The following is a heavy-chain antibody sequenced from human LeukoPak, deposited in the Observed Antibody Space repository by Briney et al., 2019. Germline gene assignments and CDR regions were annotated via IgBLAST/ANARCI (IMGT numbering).Heavy chain of an antibody. CDR1: GFSFSGHR. CDR2: MKQDGSEK. V-gene: IGHV3-7*01. CDR3: ARVSYGSTGYFFDY. Sequence: GGSLRLSCVGSGFSFSGHRMTWVRQAPGKGLEWVSNMKQDGSEKYYVDSVKGRFTISRDNAKNSLYLQMDTLRAEDTAVYYCARVSYGSTGYFFDYWGQGSLVTVS. D-gene: IGHD3-22*01. J-gene: IGHJ4*02.